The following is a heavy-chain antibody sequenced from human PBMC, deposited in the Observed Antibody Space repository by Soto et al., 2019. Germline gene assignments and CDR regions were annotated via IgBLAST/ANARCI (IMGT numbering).Heavy chain of an antibody. D-gene: IGHD5-18*01. J-gene: IGHJ4*02. CDR3: ASPRGYSYGVIDY. V-gene: IGHV3-66*01. Sequence: GGSLRLSCAASGFTVSSNYMSWVRQAPGKGLEWVSVIYSGGRTYYADPVKGRFTISRDNSKNTLYLQMNSLRAEDTAVYYCASPRGYSYGVIDYWGQGTLVTVSS. CDR1: GFTVSSNY. CDR2: IYSGGRT.